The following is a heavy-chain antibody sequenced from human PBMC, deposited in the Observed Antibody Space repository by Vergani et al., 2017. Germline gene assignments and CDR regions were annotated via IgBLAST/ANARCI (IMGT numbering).Heavy chain of an antibody. V-gene: IGHV3-23*01. J-gene: IGHJ6*02. D-gene: IGHD4/OR15-4a*01. CDR2: ISGSGGNT. CDR3: AKARDPKCSGANCYSYYYGFDL. Sequence: EVQLLESGGNLIQPGGSLRLSCGASGFTFSSYAMTWVRLAPGKGLQWVSAISGSGGNTFYTDSVKGRFTISRDNSEDTLYLQMNSLRVEDTAIYYCAKARDPKCSGANCYSYYYGFDLWGQGTTVTVSS. CDR1: GFTFSSYA.